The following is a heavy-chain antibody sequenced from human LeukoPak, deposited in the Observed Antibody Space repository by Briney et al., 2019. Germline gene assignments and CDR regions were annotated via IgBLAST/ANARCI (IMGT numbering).Heavy chain of an antibody. CDR1: GGSISSYY. V-gene: IGHV4-59*01. Sequence: SETLSLTCTVSGGSISSYYWSWIRQPPGKGLEWIGYIYYSGSTNYNPSLKSRVTISVDTSKNQFSLKLSSVTAADTAVYYCARGFREKTSWEPFDYWGQGTLVTVSS. CDR2: IYYSGST. D-gene: IGHD1-26*01. J-gene: IGHJ4*02. CDR3: ARGFREKTSWEPFDY.